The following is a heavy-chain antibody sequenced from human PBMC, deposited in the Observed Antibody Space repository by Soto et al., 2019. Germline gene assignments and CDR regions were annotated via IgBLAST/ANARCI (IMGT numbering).Heavy chain of an antibody. V-gene: IGHV6-1*01. Sequence: SQTLSLTCAISGDSVSSNSAAWNWIRPSPSRGLEWLGRTYYRSKWYNDYAVSVKSRITINPDTSKNQFSLQLNSVTPEDTAVYYCAREHAMALYDAFDIWGQGTMVTVSS. CDR3: AREHAMALYDAFDI. CDR1: GDSVSSNSAA. D-gene: IGHD2-2*01. J-gene: IGHJ3*02. CDR2: TYYRSKWYN.